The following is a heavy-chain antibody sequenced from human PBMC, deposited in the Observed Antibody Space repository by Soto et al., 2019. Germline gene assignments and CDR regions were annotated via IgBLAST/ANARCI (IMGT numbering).Heavy chain of an antibody. J-gene: IGHJ6*03. CDR2: VSGSASST. D-gene: IGHD2-15*01. CDR1: GFTFSSYA. CDR3: ERVASKVKLYYYMDV. V-gene: IGHV3-23*01. Sequence: EVQLLESGGGLVQTGGSLRLSCAASGFTFSSYAMSWVRQAPGKGLEWVSGVSGSASSTYYADSVKGRFTISRDNSEKTLFLQMNSLRAEDTAVYYCERVASKVKLYYYMDVWGKGTTVTVSS.